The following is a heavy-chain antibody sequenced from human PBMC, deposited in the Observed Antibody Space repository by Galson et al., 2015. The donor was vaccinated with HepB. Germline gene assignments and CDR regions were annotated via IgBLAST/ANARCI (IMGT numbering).Heavy chain of an antibody. V-gene: IGHV1-18*04. D-gene: IGHD4-17*01. J-gene: IGHJ4*02. CDR1: GYTFTHYG. Sequence: SGYTFTHYGISWVRQAPGQGLEWMGWINAYNGNKNYAQKFQGRVTMTTDTSTNTAYMELRSLRSDDTAVYYCARDIDSDYGGYWGQGTLVIVSS. CDR3: ARDIDSDYGGY. CDR2: INAYNGNK.